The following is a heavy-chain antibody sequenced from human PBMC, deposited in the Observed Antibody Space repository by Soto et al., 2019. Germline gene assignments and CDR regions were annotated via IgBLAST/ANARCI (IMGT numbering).Heavy chain of an antibody. CDR1: GYTFTGYY. J-gene: IGHJ4*02. D-gene: IGHD3-3*01. CDR3: ARDSAFTTIFGVVSPQFDY. CDR2: INPNSGGT. Sequence: GASVKVSCKASGYTFTGYYMHWVRQAPGQGLEWMGWINPNSGGTNYAQKFQGWVTMTRDTSISTAYMELSRLRSDDTAVYYCARDSAFTTIFGVVSPQFDYWGQGTLVTVSS. V-gene: IGHV1-2*04.